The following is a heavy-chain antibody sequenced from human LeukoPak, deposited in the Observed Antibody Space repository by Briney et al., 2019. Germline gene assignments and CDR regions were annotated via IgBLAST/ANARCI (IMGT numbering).Heavy chain of an antibody. J-gene: IGHJ3*02. CDR3: AREYYYGSSGPSDAFDI. CDR2: IYHSGST. CDR1: GGSISSGGYY. D-gene: IGHD3-22*01. V-gene: IGHV4-30-2*01. Sequence: SETLSLTCTVSGGSISSGGYYWSWIRQPPGKGLEWIGYIYHSGSTYYNPSLKSRVTISVDTSKNQFSLKLSSVTAADTAVYYCAREYYYGSSGPSDAFDIWGQGTMVTVSS.